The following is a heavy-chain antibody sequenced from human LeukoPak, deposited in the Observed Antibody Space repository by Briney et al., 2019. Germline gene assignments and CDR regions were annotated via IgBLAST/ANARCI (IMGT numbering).Heavy chain of an antibody. V-gene: IGHV3-9*01. CDR1: GFTFDDYA. CDR2: ISWNSGSI. Sequence: GGSLRLSCAASGFTFDDYAMYWVRQAPGKGLEWVSGISWNSGSIGYADSVKGRFTISRDNAKNSLYLQMNSLRAEDTALYYCAKERTTVTTKTFDYWGQGTLVTVSS. CDR3: AKERTTVTTKTFDY. D-gene: IGHD4-17*01. J-gene: IGHJ4*02.